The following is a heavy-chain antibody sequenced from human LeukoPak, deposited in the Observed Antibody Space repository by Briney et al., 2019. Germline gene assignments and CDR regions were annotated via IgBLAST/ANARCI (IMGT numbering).Heavy chain of an antibody. D-gene: IGHD3-10*01. J-gene: IGHJ3*02. Sequence: SETLSLTCTVSGGSISSYYWSWIRQPPGKGLEWIGYIYYSGSTNYNPSLKSRVTISVDTSKNQFSLKLSSVTAADTAVYYCARALMVRGVNDVFDIWGQGTMVTVSS. CDR3: ARALMVRGVNDVFDI. CDR2: IYYSGST. CDR1: GGSISSYY. V-gene: IGHV4-59*01.